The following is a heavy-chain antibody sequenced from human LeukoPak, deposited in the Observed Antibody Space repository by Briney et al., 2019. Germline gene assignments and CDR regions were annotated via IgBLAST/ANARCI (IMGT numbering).Heavy chain of an antibody. CDR3: ARDETDYGSGSRKGYYYYGMDV. CDR2: IYSGGST. Sequence: GGSPRLSCAASGFTVSSNYMSWVRQAPGKGLEWVSVIYSGGSTYYADSVKGRFTISRDNSKNTLYLQMNSLRAEDTAVYYCARDETDYGSGSRKGYYYYGMDVWGQGTTVTVSS. J-gene: IGHJ6*02. V-gene: IGHV3-66*01. D-gene: IGHD3-10*01. CDR1: GFTVSSNY.